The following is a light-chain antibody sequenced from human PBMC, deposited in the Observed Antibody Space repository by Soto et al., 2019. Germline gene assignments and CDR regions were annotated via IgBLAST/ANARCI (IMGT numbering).Light chain of an antibody. V-gene: IGKV3-15*01. CDR1: QSISIN. J-gene: IGKJ4*01. CDR3: QQYHNWPLT. CDR2: GAS. Sequence: EIVLTQSPATLSVSPGERATLSCRASQSISINLAWYQQKPGQVPRLLIYGASTRAAGIPAGFSGSGSGTEFTLTISSLQSEDFAIYYCQQYHNWPLTFGGGTKVEIK.